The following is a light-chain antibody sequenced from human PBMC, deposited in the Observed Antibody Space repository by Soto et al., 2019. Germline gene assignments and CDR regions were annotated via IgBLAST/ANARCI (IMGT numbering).Light chain of an antibody. Sequence: EIVLTQSPATLSLSPGERATLSCRASQSVSSYLAWYQQKPGQAPRLLIYDASNRATGIPARFSGSGSGTDFTFTITSLEPEDFAVYYCQHRSNWLAFGGGTKVEIK. V-gene: IGKV3-11*01. J-gene: IGKJ4*01. CDR1: QSVSSY. CDR2: DAS. CDR3: QHRSNWLA.